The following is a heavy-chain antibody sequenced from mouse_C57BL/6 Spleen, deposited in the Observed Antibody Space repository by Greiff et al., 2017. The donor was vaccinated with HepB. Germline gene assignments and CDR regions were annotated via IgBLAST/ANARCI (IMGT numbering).Heavy chain of an antibody. J-gene: IGHJ2*01. CDR2: IDPSDSYT. D-gene: IGHD1-1*01. CDR1: GYTFTSYW. CDR3: ARGGFTGSSYLDY. Sequence: QVQLQQPGAELVMPGASVKLSCKASGYTFTSYWMHWVKQRPGQGLEWIGEIDPSDSYTNYNQKFKGKSTLTVDKSSSTAYMQLSSLTSEDSAVYYCARGGFTGSSYLDYWGQGTTLTVSS. V-gene: IGHV1-69*01.